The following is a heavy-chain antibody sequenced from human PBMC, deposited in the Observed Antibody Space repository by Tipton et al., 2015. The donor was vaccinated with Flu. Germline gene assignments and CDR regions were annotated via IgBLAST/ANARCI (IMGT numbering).Heavy chain of an antibody. Sequence: TLSLTCTVSGGSISSGGYYWSWIRQHPGKGLEWIGYIYYSGSTYYNPSPKSRVTISVDTSKNQFSLKLSSVTAADTAVYYCAREGILYYYGMDVWGQGTTVTVSS. CDR2: IYYSGST. V-gene: IGHV4-31*03. CDR3: AREGILYYYGMDV. J-gene: IGHJ6*02. CDR1: GGSISSGGYY. D-gene: IGHD6-13*01.